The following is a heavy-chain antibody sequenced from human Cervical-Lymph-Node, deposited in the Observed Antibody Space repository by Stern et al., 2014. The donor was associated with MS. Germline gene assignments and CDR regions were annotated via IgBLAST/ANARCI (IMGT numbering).Heavy chain of an antibody. CDR1: GYTFTSYW. CDR2: IFPGGSDI. V-gene: IGHV5-51*01. J-gene: IGHJ4*02. Sequence: EVQLVESGPEVKRPGESLKISCQASGYTFTSYWIGWVRQMPGKGLEWIAIIFPGGSDIRNSPSFQGQVTISADKSSSTAYLQGNNLKASDTAIYYCARQRYFDYWGQGTLVTVSS. CDR3: ARQRYFDY.